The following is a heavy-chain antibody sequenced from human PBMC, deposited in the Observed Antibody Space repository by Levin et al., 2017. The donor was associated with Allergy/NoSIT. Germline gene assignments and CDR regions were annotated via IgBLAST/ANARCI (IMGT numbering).Heavy chain of an antibody. D-gene: IGHD2-15*01. CDR2: IYYSGST. V-gene: IGHV4-59*01. CDR1: GGSISSYY. Sequence: GSLRLSCTVSGGSISSYYWSWIRQPPGKGLEWIGYIYYSGSTNYNPSLKSRVTISVDTSKNQFSLKLSSVTAADTAVYYCARGWQPDAFDIWGQGTMVTVSS. CDR3: ARGWQPDAFDI. J-gene: IGHJ3*02.